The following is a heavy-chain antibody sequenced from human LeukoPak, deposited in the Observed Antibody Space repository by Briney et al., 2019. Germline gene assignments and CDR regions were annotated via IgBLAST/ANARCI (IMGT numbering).Heavy chain of an antibody. CDR2: ISGSGGST. CDR1: GFTFSSYA. Sequence: PGASLRLSCAASGFTFSSYAMSWVRQAPGKGLEWVSAISGSGGSTYYADSVKGRFTISRDNSKNTLYLQMNSLRAEDTAVYYCAKDGDSSGWLYNIYFDYWGQGTLVTVSS. V-gene: IGHV3-23*01. J-gene: IGHJ4*02. D-gene: IGHD6-19*01. CDR3: AKDGDSSGWLYNIYFDY.